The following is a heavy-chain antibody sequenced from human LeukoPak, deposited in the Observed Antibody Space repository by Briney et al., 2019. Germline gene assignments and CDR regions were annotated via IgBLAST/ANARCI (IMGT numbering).Heavy chain of an antibody. CDR2: NYYSGST. Sequence: ASETLSLTCTVSGGSVSSGSYYWSWIRQPPGKGLEWIGYNYYSGSTNYNPSLKSRVTISVDTSKNQFSLKLSSVTAADTAVYYCARGYLGYCSSTSCSLIDGMDVWGQGTTVTVSS. D-gene: IGHD2-2*01. CDR3: ARGYLGYCSSTSCSLIDGMDV. CDR1: GGSVSSGSYY. V-gene: IGHV4-61*01. J-gene: IGHJ6*02.